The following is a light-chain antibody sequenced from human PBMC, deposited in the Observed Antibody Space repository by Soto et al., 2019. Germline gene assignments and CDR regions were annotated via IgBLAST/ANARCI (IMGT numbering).Light chain of an antibody. CDR3: NSYTSSSNLV. CDR1: SSDVGGYNY. CDR2: DVS. Sequence: QSALTQPASVSGSPGQSITISCTGTSSDVGGYNYVSWYQQHPGKAPKLLIYDVSNRPSVVSNRVSGSKSGNTASLTISGLHSEDEADYYCNSYTSSSNLVFGGGTKVTVL. J-gene: IGLJ3*02. V-gene: IGLV2-14*01.